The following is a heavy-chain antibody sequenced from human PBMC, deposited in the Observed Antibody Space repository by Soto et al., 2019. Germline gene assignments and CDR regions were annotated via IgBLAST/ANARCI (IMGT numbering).Heavy chain of an antibody. CDR2: IIPIFRTA. V-gene: IGHV1-69*01. Sequence: QVQLVQSGAEVKKPGSSVKVSCKASGGTFSTYAINWVRQAPGQGLEWMGGIIPIFRTANYTQKLQGRVTITADDSTSTAYVELSSLRSEDTAVYYCTRGRLRLGESSTEWLKNGFVPWGQGTVVTVSS. D-gene: IGHD3-16*02. CDR1: GGTFSTYA. CDR3: TRGRLRLGESSTEWLKNGFVP. J-gene: IGHJ5*02.